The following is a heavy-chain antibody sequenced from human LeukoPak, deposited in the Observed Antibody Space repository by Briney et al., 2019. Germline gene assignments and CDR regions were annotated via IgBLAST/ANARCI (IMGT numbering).Heavy chain of an antibody. CDR1: GGSISSSSYY. CDR2: INHSGST. Sequence: PSETLSLTCTVSGGSISSSSYYWGWIRQPPGKGLEWIGEINHSGSTNYHPSLKSRVTISVDTSKNQFSLKLSSVTAADTAVYYCARGHKPGYSSGWYPTRYYGMDVWGQGTTVTVSS. D-gene: IGHD6-19*01. CDR3: ARGHKPGYSSGWYPTRYYGMDV. V-gene: IGHV4-39*07. J-gene: IGHJ6*02.